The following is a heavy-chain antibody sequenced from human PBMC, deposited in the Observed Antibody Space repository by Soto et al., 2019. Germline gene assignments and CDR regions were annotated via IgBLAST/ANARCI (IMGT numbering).Heavy chain of an antibody. V-gene: IGHV2-5*02. Sequence: QITLNESGPTLVKPTQTLTLTCTFSGFSLGTYGVGVGWIRQPPGRALEWLALIYWDDDKRYSPSLKSRLTITKDASKRQVFLTLTNMDPVDTATYYCALSGGGIVDWSFDLWGRGTPVIVSS. CDR2: IYWDDDK. J-gene: IGHJ2*01. D-gene: IGHD1-26*01. CDR1: GFSLGTYGVG. CDR3: ALSGGGIVDWSFDL.